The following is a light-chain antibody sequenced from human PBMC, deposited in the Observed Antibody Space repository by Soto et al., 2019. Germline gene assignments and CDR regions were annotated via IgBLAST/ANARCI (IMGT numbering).Light chain of an antibody. CDR1: SSYVGSYNV. CDR2: EAS. Sequence: QSVLTQPASVSGSPGQSITISCTGTSSYVGSYNVVSWYQQHPGKAPKLMIYEASTRPSGVSNRFSGSKSCNSASLTISGLQAEDESDYYCCSYAGSSTYVFGTGTKLTVL. V-gene: IGLV2-23*01. J-gene: IGLJ1*01. CDR3: CSYAGSSTYV.